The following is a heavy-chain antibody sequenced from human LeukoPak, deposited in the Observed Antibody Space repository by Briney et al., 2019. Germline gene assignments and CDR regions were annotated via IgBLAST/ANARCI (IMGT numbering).Heavy chain of an antibody. CDR3: ARDWVYKIDY. D-gene: IGHD5-24*01. Sequence: GGSLRLSCETAGFTFSSYVMHWVRRTPGEGLVWVSRISHDGIISYADSVKGRFTISRDNAKNTLILQMNSLRVEDTAVYYCARDWVYKIDYWGRGTLVTVSS. CDR1: GFTFSSYV. CDR2: ISHDGII. V-gene: IGHV3-74*01. J-gene: IGHJ4*02.